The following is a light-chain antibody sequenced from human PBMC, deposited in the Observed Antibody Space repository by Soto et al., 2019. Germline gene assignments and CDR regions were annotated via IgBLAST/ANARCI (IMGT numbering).Light chain of an antibody. Sequence: EIVLTQSPGTLSLSPGERATLSCRASQSVTSGYLAWYQQKPGQAPRLLIYAASSRATGIPDRFSGSGSGTDFTLTISRLEPEDFAVYYCQQYGYSATFGGGTKV. CDR1: QSVTSGY. V-gene: IGKV3-20*01. CDR2: AAS. CDR3: QQYGYSAT. J-gene: IGKJ4*01.